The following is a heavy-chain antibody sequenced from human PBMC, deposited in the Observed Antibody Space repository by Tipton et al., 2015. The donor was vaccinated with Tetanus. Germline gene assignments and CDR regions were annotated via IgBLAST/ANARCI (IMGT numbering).Heavy chain of an antibody. CDR1: GGSISSPSYY. V-gene: IGHV4-39*07. CDR2: VYYSGTT. Sequence: GLVKPSETLSLTCTVSGGSISSPSYYWGWIRQPPGKGLEWIGSVYYSGTTYYNPSLRNRLTVSRDTSKNQFSLRLTSVTAADTAVYYCARANFDSSKKGPFDSWGQGIPVIVSA. D-gene: IGHD3-3*01. J-gene: IGHJ4*02. CDR3: ARANFDSSKKGPFDS.